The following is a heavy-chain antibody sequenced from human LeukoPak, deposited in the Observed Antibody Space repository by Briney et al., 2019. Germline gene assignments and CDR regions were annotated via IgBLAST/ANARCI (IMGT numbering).Heavy chain of an antibody. D-gene: IGHD3-16*02. CDR3: ASSLGELSLGVFDI. CDR1: GYSFTSYW. Sequence: GESLKISCKGSGYSFTSYWIGWMRQMTGKGLEWMGIIYPGDSDTTYRPSFQGQVTISADKSISTAYLQWSSLKASDTAMYYCASSLGELSLGVFDIWGQGTMVTVSS. J-gene: IGHJ3*02. CDR2: IYPGDSDT. V-gene: IGHV5-51*01.